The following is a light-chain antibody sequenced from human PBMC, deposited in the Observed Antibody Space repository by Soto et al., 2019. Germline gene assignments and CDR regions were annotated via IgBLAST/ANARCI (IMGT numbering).Light chain of an antibody. V-gene: IGKV3-20*01. J-gene: IGKJ2*01. Sequence: EIVLTQSPGTLSLSPGERAALFCRASQSVSSTYLAWYQHKPGQAPRLLIYGASSRATGIPDRFSGSGSGTHFTLTISRLEPEDFALYYCQQYGGSPPYTFGQGTKLEIK. CDR3: QQYGGSPPYT. CDR1: QSVSSTY. CDR2: GAS.